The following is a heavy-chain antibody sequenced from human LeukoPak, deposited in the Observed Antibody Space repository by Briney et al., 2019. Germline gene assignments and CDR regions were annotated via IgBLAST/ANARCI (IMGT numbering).Heavy chain of an antibody. Sequence: GGSLRLSCAASGFTFDDYAMHWVRQAPGKGLEWVSLISGDGGSTYYADSVKGRFTISRDNSRDSLYLQMNSLRTEDTALYYCAKYSVAGTDFDYWGQGTLVTVSS. J-gene: IGHJ4*02. V-gene: IGHV3-43*02. CDR2: ISGDGGST. CDR1: GFTFDDYA. CDR3: AKYSVAGTDFDY. D-gene: IGHD6-19*01.